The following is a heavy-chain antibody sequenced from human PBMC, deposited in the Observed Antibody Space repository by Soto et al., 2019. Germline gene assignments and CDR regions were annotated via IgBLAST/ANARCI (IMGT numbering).Heavy chain of an antibody. Sequence: QVQLVQSGAEVKKPGSSVKVSCKASGGTFSSYAISWVRQAPGQGLEWMGGIIPIFGTANYAQKFQGRVTITADESTSTAYMELSSLRSEDTAVYYCARDLAPRSPTTHYYYYGMDVWGQGTTVTVSS. CDR1: GGTFSSYA. CDR3: ARDLAPRSPTTHYYYYGMDV. V-gene: IGHV1-69*01. D-gene: IGHD1-26*01. J-gene: IGHJ6*02. CDR2: IIPIFGTA.